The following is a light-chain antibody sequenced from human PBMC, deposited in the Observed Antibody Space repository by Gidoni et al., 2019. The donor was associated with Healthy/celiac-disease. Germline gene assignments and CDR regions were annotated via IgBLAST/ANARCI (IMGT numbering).Light chain of an antibody. V-gene: IGKV1-8*01. CDR3: QQYYSYPWT. CDR2: AAS. CDR1: QGISSY. Sequence: AIRMTQSPSSFSAYTGERVTITCRSSQGISSYLAWYQQKPGIAPKLLIYAASTLQSVVPSRFSCSGSGTDFTLTISCLQSEDFATYYCQQYYSYPWTFGQGTKVEIK. J-gene: IGKJ1*01.